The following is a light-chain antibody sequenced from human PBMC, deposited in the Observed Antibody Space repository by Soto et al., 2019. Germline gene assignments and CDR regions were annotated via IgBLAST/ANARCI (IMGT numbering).Light chain of an antibody. Sequence: EIVVTQSPATLSVSPGERATLSCRASQSVSSSYLAWYQQKPGQAPRLLIYGASSRATGIPDRFSGSGSGTEFTLTVSSLQSEDFAVYYCQQYNNWPDTFGQGTRLEIK. CDR2: GAS. J-gene: IGKJ5*01. CDR3: QQYNNWPDT. V-gene: IGKV3D-15*01. CDR1: QSVSSSY.